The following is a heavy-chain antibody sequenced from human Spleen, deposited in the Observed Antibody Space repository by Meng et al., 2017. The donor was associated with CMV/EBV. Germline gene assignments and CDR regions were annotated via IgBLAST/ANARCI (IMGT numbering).Heavy chain of an antibody. J-gene: IGHJ4*02. Sequence: SLKISCAASGFSFDEYAMYWVRQAPGKGLEWVSSISWNSGSIAYADSVKGRFAISRGNAKNSLYLQMSSLRADDTALYYCAKDRSSRWNYFDYWGRGALVTVSS. V-gene: IGHV3-9*01. D-gene: IGHD6-13*01. CDR3: AKDRSSRWNYFDY. CDR2: ISWNSGSI. CDR1: GFSFDEYA.